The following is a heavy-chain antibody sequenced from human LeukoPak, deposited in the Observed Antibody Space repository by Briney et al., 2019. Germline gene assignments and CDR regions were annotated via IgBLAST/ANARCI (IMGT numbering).Heavy chain of an antibody. CDR2: ISSSSSYI. CDR3: AKLATRRKVASYIDS. V-gene: IGHV3-21*04. J-gene: IGHJ4*02. CDR1: GFTFSSYS. Sequence: GGSLRLSCAASGFTFSSYSMNWVRQAPGKGLEWVSSISSSSSYIYYADSVKGRFTISRVNAKNSLYLQMNSLRVEDTALYYCAKLATRRKVASYIDSWGQGTPVTVSS. D-gene: IGHD1-26*01.